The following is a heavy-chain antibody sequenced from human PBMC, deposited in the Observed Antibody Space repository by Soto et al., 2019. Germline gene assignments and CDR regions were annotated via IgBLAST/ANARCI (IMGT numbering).Heavy chain of an antibody. CDR1: GFTFSSYD. J-gene: IGHJ6*04. V-gene: IGHV3-33*01. Sequence: QVQLVESGGGVVHPGRSLRLSCAASGFTFSSYDMHWVRQAPGKGLEWVAVIWYDGSNKYYGDSVKGRFTISRDNSKTTLYLQMNSPRAEDTAVYYCVRVLYASESFDSEEAPYGMDVWGEGTTVTVSS. CDR3: VRVLYASESFDSEEAPYGMDV. CDR2: IWYDGSNK. D-gene: IGHD3-10*01.